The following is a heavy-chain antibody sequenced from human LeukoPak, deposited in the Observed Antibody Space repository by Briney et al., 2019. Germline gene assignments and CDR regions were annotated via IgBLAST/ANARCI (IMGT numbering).Heavy chain of an antibody. CDR3: AREDTLPKLRFLDHNWFDP. D-gene: IGHD3-3*01. J-gene: IGHJ5*02. CDR2: INPSGGST. Sequence: ASVKVSCKASGYTFTSYYMHWVRQAPGQGLEWMGIINPSGGSTSYAQKFQGRVTMTRDTSTSTVYMELSSLRSEDTAVYYCAREDTLPKLRFLDHNWFDPWGQGTLVTVSS. V-gene: IGHV1-46*01. CDR1: GYTFTSYY.